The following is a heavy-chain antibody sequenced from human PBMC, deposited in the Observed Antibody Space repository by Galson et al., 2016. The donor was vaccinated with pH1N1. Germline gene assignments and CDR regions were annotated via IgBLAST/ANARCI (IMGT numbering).Heavy chain of an antibody. Sequence: SVKVSCKASEYTFIGYYIHWLRQAPGHGLAWMGRINPNNGDTHYAQNFQGRVTMTRDTSISTAYMALNSLRSDDTAVYYCARVNTYDSSGYYPFDYWGQGTQVTLSS. CDR1: EYTFIGYY. D-gene: IGHD3-22*01. CDR3: ARVNTYDSSGYYPFDY. V-gene: IGHV1-2*06. CDR2: INPNNGDT. J-gene: IGHJ4*02.